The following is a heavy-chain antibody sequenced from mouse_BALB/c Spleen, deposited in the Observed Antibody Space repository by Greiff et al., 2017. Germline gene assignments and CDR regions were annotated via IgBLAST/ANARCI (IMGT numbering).Heavy chain of an antibody. CDR3: ARDLTKRYWYFDV. CDR1: GFTFSDSY. CDR2: ISDGGSYT. D-gene: IGHD2-12*01. Sequence: EVKVEESGGGLVKPGGSLKLSCAASGFTFSDSYMYWVRQTPEKRLEWVATISDGGSYTYYPDSVKGRFTISRDNAKNNLYLQMSSLKSEDTAMYYCARDLTKRYWYFDVWGAGTTVTVSS. V-gene: IGHV5-4*02. J-gene: IGHJ1*01.